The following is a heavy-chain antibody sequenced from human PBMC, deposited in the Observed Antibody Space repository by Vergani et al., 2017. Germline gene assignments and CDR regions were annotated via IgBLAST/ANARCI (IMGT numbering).Heavy chain of an antibody. V-gene: IGHV3-48*01. CDR2: ISSSSSTI. J-gene: IGHJ3*02. CDR3: ATRDPGRDAFDI. Sequence: EVQLVESGGGLVQPGGSLRLSCAASGFTFSSYSMNWVRQAPGKGLEWVSYISSSSSTIYYADSVKGRFTISRDNSKNTLYLQMNSLRAEDTAVYYCATRDPGRDAFDIWGQGTMVTVSS. CDR1: GFTFSSYS.